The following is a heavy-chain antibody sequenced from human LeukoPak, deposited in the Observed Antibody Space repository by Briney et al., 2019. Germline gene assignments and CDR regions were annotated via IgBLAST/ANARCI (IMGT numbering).Heavy chain of an antibody. V-gene: IGHV3-74*01. J-gene: IGHJ4*02. Sequence: GGSLRLSCAASGFTFSSYWMHWVRQAPGKGLVWVSHINSGGTTTNCADSVKGRFTITRDNAKNTLYLQMNSLRAEDTAVYYCARSSGVVDYWGQGTLVTVSS. CDR3: ARSSGVVDY. D-gene: IGHD3-3*01. CDR2: INSGGTTT. CDR1: GFTFSSYW.